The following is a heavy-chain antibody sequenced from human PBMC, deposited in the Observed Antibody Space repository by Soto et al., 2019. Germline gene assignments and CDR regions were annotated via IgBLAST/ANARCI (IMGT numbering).Heavy chain of an antibody. CDR3: AREALSGYDRDDAFDI. Sequence: GSLRLSCVASGFTFSSYSMNWVRQAPGKGLEWVSSISSSSSYIYYADSVKGRFTISRDNAKNSLYLQMNSLRAEDTAVYYCAREALSGYDRDDAFDIWGQGTMVTVSS. CDR2: ISSSSSYI. V-gene: IGHV3-21*06. J-gene: IGHJ3*02. CDR1: GFTFSSYS. D-gene: IGHD5-12*01.